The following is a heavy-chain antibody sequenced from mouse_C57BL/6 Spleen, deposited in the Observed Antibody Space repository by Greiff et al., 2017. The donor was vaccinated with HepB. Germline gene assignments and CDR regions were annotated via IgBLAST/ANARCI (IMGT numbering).Heavy chain of an antibody. J-gene: IGHJ3*01. V-gene: IGHV1-82*01. CDR1: GYAFSSSW. CDR2: IYPGDGDT. Sequence: QVQLQQSGPELVKPGASVKISCKASGYAFSSSWMNWVKQRPGKGLEWIGRIYPGDGDTNYNGKFKGKATLTADKSSSTAYMQLSSLTSEDSAVYFCARSELLLPFAYWGQGTLVTVSA. CDR3: ARSELLLPFAY. D-gene: IGHD1-1*01.